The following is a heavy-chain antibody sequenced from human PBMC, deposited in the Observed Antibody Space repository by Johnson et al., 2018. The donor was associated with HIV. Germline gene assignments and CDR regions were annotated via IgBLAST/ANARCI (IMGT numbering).Heavy chain of an antibody. D-gene: IGHD4-23*01. CDR1: GFTFSSYG. CDR3: AKESETYGGNIGFQHAFDI. CDR2: IRYDGSNK. J-gene: IGHJ3*02. V-gene: IGHV3-30*02. Sequence: QVQLVESGGGVVQPGGSPRLSCAASGFTFSSYGMHWVRQAPGKGLEWVAFIRYDGSNKYYADSVKGRFTVSRDNSKNTLYLQMNSLRADDTAVYYCAKESETYGGNIGFQHAFDIWGQGTMVTVSS.